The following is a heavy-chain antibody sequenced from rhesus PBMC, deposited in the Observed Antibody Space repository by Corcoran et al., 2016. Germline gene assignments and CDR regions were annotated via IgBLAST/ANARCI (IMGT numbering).Heavy chain of an antibody. D-gene: IGHD2-27*01. J-gene: IGHJ4*01. CDR3: AHTGVVLTQFDY. CDR1: GFSLRTRGRG. CDR2: IYWNGDK. V-gene: IGHV2-1*01. Sequence: QVTLKESGPALVKPTQTLTLTCTFSGFSLRTRGRGVGWIRQPSRKTLEWLAHIYWNGDKYFRTSLKSRLTISKDTSKNQVVLTMTNMDPVDTATYYCAHTGVVLTQFDYWGQGVLVTVSS.